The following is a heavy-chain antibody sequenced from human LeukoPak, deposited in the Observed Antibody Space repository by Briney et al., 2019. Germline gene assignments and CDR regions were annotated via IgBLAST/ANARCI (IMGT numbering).Heavy chain of an antibody. Sequence: PSETLSLTCAVSGGSISSGGYSWSWIRQPPGKGLEWIGYIYYSGSTYYNPSLKSRVTISVDTSNNQFSLKLSSVTAADTAVYYCAREALRPSRWFDPWGQGTPVTVSS. CDR2: IYYSGST. CDR1: GGSISSGGYS. V-gene: IGHV4-30-4*08. CDR3: AREALRPSRWFDP. J-gene: IGHJ5*02. D-gene: IGHD4-17*01.